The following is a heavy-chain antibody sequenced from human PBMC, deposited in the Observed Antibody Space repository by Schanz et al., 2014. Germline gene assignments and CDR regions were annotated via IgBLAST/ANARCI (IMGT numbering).Heavy chain of an antibody. CDR1: GITFSSHS. CDR2: ISDSGTYT. Sequence: EVQLVESGGGLVQPGGSLRLSCAASGITFSSHSFNWVRQAPGKGLEWLSYISDSGTYTNYADSVKGRFTISRDNAKNSLYLQMTSLRADDTAVYYCARELPGVVAFDFWGQGTMVTVSS. CDR3: ARELPGVVAFDF. V-gene: IGHV3-48*01. J-gene: IGHJ3*01. D-gene: IGHD7-27*01.